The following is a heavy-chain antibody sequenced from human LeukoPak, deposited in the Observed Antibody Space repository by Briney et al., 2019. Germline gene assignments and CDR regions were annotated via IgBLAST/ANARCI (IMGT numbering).Heavy chain of an antibody. CDR3: ARNGGGLDY. J-gene: IGHJ4*02. CDR1: KFTFSTYG. D-gene: IGHD2-21*01. CDR2: ISDSGSDA. Sequence: GGSLRLSCVASKFTFSTYGMVWVRQAPGKGLEWVSYISDSGSDAYYVDSVKGRFTISRDNAKNSLFLQMNSLRVEDTAIYYCARNGGGLDYWGQGTLVTVSS. V-gene: IGHV3-48*03.